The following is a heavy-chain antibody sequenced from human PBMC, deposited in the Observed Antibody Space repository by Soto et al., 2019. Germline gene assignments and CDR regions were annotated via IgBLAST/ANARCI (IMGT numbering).Heavy chain of an antibody. CDR2: ISGNSRNI. CDR3: ARAHDYGVYEATGEDY. D-gene: IGHD4-17*01. J-gene: IGHJ4*02. V-gene: IGHV3-48*02. CDR1: GFTFSAYS. Sequence: EVQLVESGGGLLQPGGSLRLSCAASGFTFSAYSMNWVRQAPGKGLEWISYISGNSRNIFYTDSVKGRFTISRDNARNSLYLQMHSLRDEDTALYYCARAHDYGVYEATGEDYWGQGTLVTVSS.